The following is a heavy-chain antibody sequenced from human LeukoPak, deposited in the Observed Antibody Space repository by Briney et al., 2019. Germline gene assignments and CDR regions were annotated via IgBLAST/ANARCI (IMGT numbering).Heavy chain of an antibody. V-gene: IGHV4-61*01. CDR1: GGSVSSGSYY. J-gene: IGHJ5*02. Sequence: SETLSLTCTVSGGSVSSGSYYWSWIRQPPGKGLEWIGYIYYSGSTNYNPSLKSRVTISVDTSKNQFSLKLSSVTAADTAVYYCARFPSSQQLVRDWFDPWGQGTLVTVSS. CDR3: ARFPSSQQLVRDWFDP. CDR2: IYYSGST. D-gene: IGHD6-13*01.